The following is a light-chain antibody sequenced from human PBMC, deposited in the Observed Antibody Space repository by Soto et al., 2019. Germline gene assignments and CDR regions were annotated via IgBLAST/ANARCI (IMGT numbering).Light chain of an antibody. CDR1: QTLDSM. V-gene: IGKV3-15*01. Sequence: IVLTQSPATLSVSPGERATLSCWASQTLDSMVAWYQQKSGQAPRLLIYSASARATGVPARVSGYGAGTDFTLTISSLQSADLGVYYWQQYKDWPTTFGQGTKVEV. CDR2: SAS. CDR3: QQYKDWPTT. J-gene: IGKJ1*01.